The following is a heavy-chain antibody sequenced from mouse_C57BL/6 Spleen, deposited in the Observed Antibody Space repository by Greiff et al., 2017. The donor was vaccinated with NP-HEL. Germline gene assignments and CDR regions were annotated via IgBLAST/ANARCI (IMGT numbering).Heavy chain of an antibody. CDR2: IYPGDGDT. CDR1: GYAFSSSW. J-gene: IGHJ3*01. Sequence: VQLQQSGPELVKPGASVKISCKASGYAFSSSWMYWVKQRPGKGLEWIGRIYPGDGDTNYNGKFTGKATLTADKSSSTAYMQLSSLTSEDAAVYFWARSGYDGYLEAYWGQGTLVTVSA. V-gene: IGHV1-82*01. D-gene: IGHD2-3*01. CDR3: ARSGYDGYLEAY.